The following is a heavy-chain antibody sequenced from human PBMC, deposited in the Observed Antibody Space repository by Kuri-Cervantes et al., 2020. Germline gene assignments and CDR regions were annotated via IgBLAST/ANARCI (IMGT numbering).Heavy chain of an antibody. V-gene: IGHV1-2*02. CDR3: ARDPWAGTTGNWFDP. J-gene: IGHJ5*02. Sequence: SVKVSCKASGYTFTGYYIHWVRQAPGQGLEWMGWINPNSGDTNYAQKFQGRVTMTRDTSISTAYMELNRLTSDDTAVYYCARDPWAGTTGNWFDPWGQGTLVTVSS. CDR1: GYTFTGYY. CDR2: INPNSGDT. D-gene: IGHD1-7*01.